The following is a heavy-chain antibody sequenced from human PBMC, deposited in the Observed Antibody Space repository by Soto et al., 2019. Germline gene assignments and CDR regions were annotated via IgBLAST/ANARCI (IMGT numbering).Heavy chain of an antibody. CDR2: ISINGNS. CDR3: ARESGDNWTYEVD. CDR1: GCSITDYS. D-gene: IGHD1-7*01. V-gene: IGHV4-4*07. J-gene: IGHJ4*02. Sequence: QVQVKESGPGLVKPSETLSLTCTVSGCSITDYSWSWIRQSAGKGLEWLGRISINGNSHYHPSLRSRVTMSIETSKNQFYLNLRSVTAADTAVYYCARESGDNWTYEVDWGQGTLVTVSS.